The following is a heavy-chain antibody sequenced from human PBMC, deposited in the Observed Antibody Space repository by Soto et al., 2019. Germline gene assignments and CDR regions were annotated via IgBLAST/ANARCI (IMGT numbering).Heavy chain of an antibody. Sequence: GGSLRLSCAASGFTFSNAWMSWVRQAPGKGLEWVGRIKSKTDGGTTDYAAPVKGRFTISRDDSKNTLYLQMNSLKTEETAVYYCTTDPNLGYSSGWYRKFDPWGQGTLVTVSS. D-gene: IGHD6-19*01. CDR2: IKSKTDGGTT. CDR3: TTDPNLGYSSGWYRKFDP. V-gene: IGHV3-15*01. CDR1: GFTFSNAW. J-gene: IGHJ5*02.